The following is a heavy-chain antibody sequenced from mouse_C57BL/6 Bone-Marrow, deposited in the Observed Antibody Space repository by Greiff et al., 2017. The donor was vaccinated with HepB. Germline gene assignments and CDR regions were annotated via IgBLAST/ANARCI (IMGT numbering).Heavy chain of an antibody. D-gene: IGHD2-5*01. Sequence: EVKLQESGPGLVKPSQSLSLTCSVTGYSITSGYYWNWIRQFPGNKLEWMGYISYDGSNNYNPSLKNRISITRDTSKNQFFLKLNSVTTEDTATYYCAREDYYSNYSYAMDYWGQGTSVTVSS. CDR3: AREDYYSNYSYAMDY. CDR2: ISYDGSN. J-gene: IGHJ4*01. CDR1: GYSITSGYY. V-gene: IGHV3-6*01.